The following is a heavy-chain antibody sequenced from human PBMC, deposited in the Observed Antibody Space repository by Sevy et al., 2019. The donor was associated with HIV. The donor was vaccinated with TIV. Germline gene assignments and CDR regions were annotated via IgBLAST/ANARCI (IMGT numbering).Heavy chain of an antibody. CDR2: IYTRGNT. Sequence: SETLSLTCTVSGGSISSYYWSWIRQPAGKGLEWIGRIYTRGNTNYNPSLKSRVTMSVDTSKNQFSLKLRSVTAADTAVYYCARDTPATMIRGIDPWGQGTLVTVSS. CDR1: GGSISSYY. CDR3: ARDTPATMIRGIDP. V-gene: IGHV4-4*07. D-gene: IGHD3-10*01. J-gene: IGHJ5*02.